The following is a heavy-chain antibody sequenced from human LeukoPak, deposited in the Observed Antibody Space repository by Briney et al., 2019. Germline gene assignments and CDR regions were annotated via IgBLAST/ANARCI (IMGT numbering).Heavy chain of an antibody. Sequence: SGTLSLTCDVSGGPISTTNWWVWVRQPPGKGLEWIGYIYYSGSTNYNPSLKSRVTISVDTSKNQFSLKLSSVTAADTAVYYCARGIIVGATTIDYWGQGTLVTVSS. CDR3: ARGIIVGATTIDY. CDR1: GGPISTTNW. D-gene: IGHD1-26*01. J-gene: IGHJ4*02. V-gene: IGHV4-4*02. CDR2: IYYSGST.